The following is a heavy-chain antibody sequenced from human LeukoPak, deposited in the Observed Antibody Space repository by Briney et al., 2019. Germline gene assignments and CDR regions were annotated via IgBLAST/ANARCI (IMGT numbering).Heavy chain of an antibody. CDR1: GYSFTGYW. Sequence: GESLKISCKGSGYSFTGYWIGWVRQMPGKGLEWMGIIYPGDSDTRYSSSFQGQVTISADKSISTAYLQWSSLKASDTAMYYCARLRVGEDEAFDIWGQGTMVTVSS. CDR3: ARLRVGEDEAFDI. J-gene: IGHJ3*02. CDR2: IYPGDSDT. D-gene: IGHD1-26*01. V-gene: IGHV5-51*01.